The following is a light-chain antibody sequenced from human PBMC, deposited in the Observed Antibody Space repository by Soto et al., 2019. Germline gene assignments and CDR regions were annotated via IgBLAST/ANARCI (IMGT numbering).Light chain of an antibody. Sequence: QAVVTQEPSLTVSPGGTVTLTCASSTGAVTSGYYPNWCQQKPGQAPRALMYSTSNTHSWTPSRFSGSLLGGKAALTLSGVHPEDEAEYYCLLYYGGAVVFGGGTKVTVL. J-gene: IGLJ2*01. V-gene: IGLV7-43*01. CDR2: STS. CDR3: LLYYGGAVV. CDR1: TGAVTSGYY.